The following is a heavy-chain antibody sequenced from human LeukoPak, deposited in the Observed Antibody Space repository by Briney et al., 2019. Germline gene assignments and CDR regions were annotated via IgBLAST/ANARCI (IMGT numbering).Heavy chain of an antibody. CDR1: GYTFTKYG. CDR2: ISTYNGNT. J-gene: IGHJ4*02. D-gene: IGHD2-2*01. Sequence: ASVKVSCKASGYTFTKYGITWVRQAPGQGLEWMGWISTYNGNTKYAQKLQGRVTMTTDTSTTTAYMELRSLRSDDTAVYYCAREGSSGYCSSTNCLDFDYWGQGTLVTVSS. CDR3: AREGSSGYCSSTNCLDFDY. V-gene: IGHV1-18*01.